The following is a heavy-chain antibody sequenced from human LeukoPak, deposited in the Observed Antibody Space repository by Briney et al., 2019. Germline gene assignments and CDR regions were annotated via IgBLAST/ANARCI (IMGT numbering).Heavy chain of an antibody. CDR3: ARDMGYSYGYNWFDP. V-gene: IGHV1-69*01. CDR2: IIPIFGTA. Sequence: GSSVKLSCKASGGTFSSYAISWVRQAPGQGLEWMGGIIPIFGTANYAQKFQGRVTITADESTSTAYMELSSLRSEDTAVYDCARDMGYSYGYNWFDPWGQGTLVTVSS. CDR1: GGTFSSYA. J-gene: IGHJ5*02. D-gene: IGHD5-18*01.